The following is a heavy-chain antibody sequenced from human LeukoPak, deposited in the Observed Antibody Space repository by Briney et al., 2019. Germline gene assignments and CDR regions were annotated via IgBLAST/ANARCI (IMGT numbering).Heavy chain of an antibody. D-gene: IGHD2-2*01. J-gene: IGHJ6*03. CDR2: ISSSSSTI. Sequence: GGSLRLSCAASGFTFSSYSMNWVRQAPGKGLEWVSYISSSSSTIYYADSVKGRFTISRDNAKNSLYLQMNSLRAEDTAVYYCARVGTLYCSSTSCYSYYYYYMDVWGKGTTVTVSS. V-gene: IGHV3-48*01. CDR1: GFTFSSYS. CDR3: ARVGTLYCSSTSCYSYYYYYMDV.